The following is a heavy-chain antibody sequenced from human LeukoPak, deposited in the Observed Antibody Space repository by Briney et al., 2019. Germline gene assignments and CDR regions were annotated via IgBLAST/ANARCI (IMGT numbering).Heavy chain of an antibody. V-gene: IGHV3-9*01. CDR1: GFTFDDYA. J-gene: IGHJ4*02. CDR3: AKDMSYGGSYFDY. CDR2: ISWNSGSI. Sequence: PGGSLRLSCAASGFTFDDYAVHWVRQAPGKGLEWVSGISWNSGSIGYADSVKGRFTISRDNAKNSLYLQMNSLRAEDTALYYCAKDMSYGGSYFDYWGQGTLVTVSS. D-gene: IGHD4-17*01.